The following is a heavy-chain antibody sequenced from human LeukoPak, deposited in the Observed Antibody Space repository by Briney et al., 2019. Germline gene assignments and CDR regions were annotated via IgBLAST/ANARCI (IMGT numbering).Heavy chain of an antibody. J-gene: IGHJ6*02. V-gene: IGHV4-61*01. D-gene: IGHD3-22*01. CDR3: ARTYYYDSADFRILYGMDV. CDR2: IYYSGST. CDR1: GGSVSSGSYY. Sequence: SETLSLTCTVSGGSVSSGSYYWSWIRQPPGKGLEWIGYIYYSGSTNYNPSLKSRVTISVDTSKSQFSLKLSSVTAADTAVYYCARTYYYDSADFRILYGMDVWGQGTTVTVSS.